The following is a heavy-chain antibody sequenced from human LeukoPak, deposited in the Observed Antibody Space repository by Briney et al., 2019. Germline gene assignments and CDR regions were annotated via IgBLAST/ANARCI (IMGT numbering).Heavy chain of an antibody. CDR1: GGYISNYY. D-gene: IGHD3-10*01. J-gene: IGHJ5*02. CDR2: IYSSGST. V-gene: IGHV4-4*07. Sequence: PSETLCHICNVSGGYISNYYWNWIRQPTGKGLEWIGRIYSSGSTNYNPSLKSRVTMSVDTSKNQFSLKLSSVTAADTAVYYCARDPSSFGGRFDPWGQGTLVAVSS. CDR3: ARDPSSFGGRFDP.